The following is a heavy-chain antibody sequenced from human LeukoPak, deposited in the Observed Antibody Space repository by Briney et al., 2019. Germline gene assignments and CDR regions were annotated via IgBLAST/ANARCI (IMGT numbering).Heavy chain of an antibody. V-gene: IGHV3-7*01. D-gene: IGHD5-24*01. CDR1: GFTFSSSW. CDR3: VRDRGWQQFDF. J-gene: IGHJ4*02. CDR2: INPDGTEP. Sequence: GGSLRLSCAASGFTFSSSWMTWVRQSPGKGLDRVANINPDGTEPYLADSVKGRFTISRDDARNSLFLQMNSLRVEDTAVYYCVRDRGWQQFDFWGQGALVTVSS.